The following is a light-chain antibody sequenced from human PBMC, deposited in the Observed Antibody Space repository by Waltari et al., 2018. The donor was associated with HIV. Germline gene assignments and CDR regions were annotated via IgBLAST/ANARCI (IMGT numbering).Light chain of an antibody. CDR1: QSISSY. CDR3: QQSYSTLLT. CDR2: AAS. J-gene: IGKJ4*01. Sequence: DIQMTQSPSSLSASVGDRVTITCRASQSISSYLNWYQQKPGKAPKLLIYAASSLQIGVPSRFSGSGSGTDFTLTISSLHPEDFATYYCQQSYSTLLTFGGGTKVEIK. V-gene: IGKV1-39*01.